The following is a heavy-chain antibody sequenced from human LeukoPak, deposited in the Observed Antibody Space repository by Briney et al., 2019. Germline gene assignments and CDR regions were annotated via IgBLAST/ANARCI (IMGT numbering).Heavy chain of an antibody. V-gene: IGHV4-34*01. Sequence: PSETLSLTCAVYGGSFSGYYWSWIRQPPGKGLEWIGEINHSGSTNYNPSLKSRVTISVDTSKNQFSLKLSSVTAADTAVYYCARGPVYYYYGMDVWGRGTTVTVSS. CDR3: ARGPVYYYYGMDV. J-gene: IGHJ6*02. CDR2: INHSGST. CDR1: GGSFSGYY.